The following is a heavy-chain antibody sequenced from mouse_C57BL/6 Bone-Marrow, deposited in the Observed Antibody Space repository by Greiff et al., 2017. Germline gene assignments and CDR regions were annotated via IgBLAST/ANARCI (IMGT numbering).Heavy chain of an antibody. CDR3: LYDGHYYAMDY. CDR2: IRLKSDNYAT. J-gene: IGHJ4*01. Sequence: EVQGVESGGGLVQPGGSMKLSCVASGFTFSNYWMNWVRQSPEKGLEWVAQIRLKSDNYATHYAESVKGRFTISRDDSKSSVYLQMNNLRAEDTGIYYCLYDGHYYAMDYWGQGTSVTVSS. D-gene: IGHD2-3*01. CDR1: GFTFSNYW. V-gene: IGHV6-3*01.